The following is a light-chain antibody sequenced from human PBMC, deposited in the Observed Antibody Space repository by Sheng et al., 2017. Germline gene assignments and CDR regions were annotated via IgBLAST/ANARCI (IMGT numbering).Light chain of an antibody. CDR3: QQTYSTPLT. J-gene: IGKJ4*01. Sequence: DIQMTQSPSSLSASVGDRVTISCRASQSISSYLNWYQQKPRKAPKLLIYAASTLQSGVPSRFSGSGSGADFTLTISSLQPEDFATYYCQQTYSTPLTFGAGTKVEIK. CDR2: AAS. V-gene: IGKV1-39*01. CDR1: QSISSY.